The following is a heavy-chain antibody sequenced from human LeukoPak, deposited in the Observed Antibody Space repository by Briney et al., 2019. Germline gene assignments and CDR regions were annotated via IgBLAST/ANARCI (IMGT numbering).Heavy chain of an antibody. CDR2: IKQDGSEK. CDR1: GFTFSNYW. J-gene: IGHJ4*02. Sequence: GGSLRLSCAASGFTFSNYWMSWVRQAPGKGLEWVANIKQDGSEKYYVDSVKGRFTISRDNAKNSLFLQMNSLRAEDTAVYYCANLINDYLDYWGQGTLVTVSS. D-gene: IGHD2-8*01. CDR3: ANLINDYLDY. V-gene: IGHV3-7*01.